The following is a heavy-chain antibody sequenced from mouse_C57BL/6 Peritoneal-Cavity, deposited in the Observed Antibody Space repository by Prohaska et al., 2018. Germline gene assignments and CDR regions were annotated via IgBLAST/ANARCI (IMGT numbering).Heavy chain of an antibody. CDR3: AGDYYGYWYFDV. V-gene: IGHV12-3*01. CDR1: GFPIPIGYY. Sequence: QMQLQESGPGLVKPSQSLFLTCSITGFPIPIGYYLIWILQSPGKPLEWMGYITQRWETCYNPSLQSPISITRETSKNQCFLQVKSVTTDDTAMYYCAGDYYGYWYFDVWGTGTTVTVSS. CDR2: ITQRWET. D-gene: IGHD1-1*02. J-gene: IGHJ1*03.